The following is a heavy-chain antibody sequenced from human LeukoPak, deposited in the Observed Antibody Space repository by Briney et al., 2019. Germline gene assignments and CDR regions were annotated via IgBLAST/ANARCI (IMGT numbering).Heavy chain of an antibody. D-gene: IGHD3-10*01. CDR2: IYYSGST. V-gene: IGHV4-59*08. Sequence: SETLSLTCTVSGGSISSYYWSWIRQPPGKGLEWIGYIYYSGSTNYNPSLKSRVTISVDTSKNQFSLKLSSVTAADTAVYYCAVNYYGSGSPFDYWGQGTLVTVSS. CDR3: AVNYYGSGSPFDY. J-gene: IGHJ4*02. CDR1: GGSISSYY.